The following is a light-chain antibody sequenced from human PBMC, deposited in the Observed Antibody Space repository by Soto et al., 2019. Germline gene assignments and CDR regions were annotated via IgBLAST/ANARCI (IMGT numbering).Light chain of an antibody. CDR3: QQYGSSGT. V-gene: IGKV3-20*01. CDR1: QRVSARY. CDR2: GAS. Sequence: LKLSACSVSLYQKDRATLSFRASQRVSARYLAWYHQKPGQAPRLLIFGASDRATGIPDRFSGSGSGTDFTLTISRLEPEDFAVYYCQQYGSSGTFGQGTKVDIK. J-gene: IGKJ1*01.